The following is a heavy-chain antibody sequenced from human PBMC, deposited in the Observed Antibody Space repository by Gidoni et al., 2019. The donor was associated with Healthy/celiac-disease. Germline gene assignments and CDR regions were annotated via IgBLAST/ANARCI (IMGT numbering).Heavy chain of an antibody. Sequence: EVQLVESGGGLVNPGGSLRLSCAASGFTFSSYSMNWVRQAPGKGLACVSSISSSSSYIYYADSLKGRFTRSRDNAKNSLYLQMNSLRAEDTAVYYCARFKSSSWAHYGMDVWGQGTTVTVSS. CDR1: GFTFSSYS. V-gene: IGHV3-21*01. CDR2: ISSSSSYI. D-gene: IGHD6-13*01. CDR3: ARFKSSSWAHYGMDV. J-gene: IGHJ6*02.